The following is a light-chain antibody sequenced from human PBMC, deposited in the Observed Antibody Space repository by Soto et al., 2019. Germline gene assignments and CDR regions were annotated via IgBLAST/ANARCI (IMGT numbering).Light chain of an antibody. J-gene: IGKJ1*01. Sequence: EIVMTQSPATLSVSPWERATLSCRASQSVSSNLAWYQQKPGQAPRLLIYDVSSRATGIPDRFSGSGSGTDFTLTVSRLEPEDFAVYYCQQYGSSPETFGQGTKVDIK. CDR3: QQYGSSPET. CDR1: QSVSSN. CDR2: DVS. V-gene: IGKV3-20*01.